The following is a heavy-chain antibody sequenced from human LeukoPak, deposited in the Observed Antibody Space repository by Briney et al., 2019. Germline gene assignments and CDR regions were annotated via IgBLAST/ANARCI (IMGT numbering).Heavy chain of an antibody. V-gene: IGHV3-7*01. CDR2: IKQDGSEK. CDR3: ARERIATTGTGWFDP. Sequence: GGSLGLSCAASGFTFSSYWMSWVRQAPGKGLEWVANIKQDGSEKYYADSVKGRFTISRDNSKNTLYLLMNSLRTEDTAFYYCARERIATTGTGWFDPWGQGTLVTVSS. CDR1: GFTFSSYW. J-gene: IGHJ5*02. D-gene: IGHD6-13*01.